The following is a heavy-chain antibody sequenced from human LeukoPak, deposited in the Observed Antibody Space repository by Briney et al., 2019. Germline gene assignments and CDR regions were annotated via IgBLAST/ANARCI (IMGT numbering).Heavy chain of an antibody. CDR1: GYTFTSYG. D-gene: IGHD2-2*01. CDR3: ARVTGIVVVPAAMDGGYYFDY. CDR2: ISAYNGNT. Sequence: ASVKVSCKASGYTFTSYGISWVRQAPGQGLEWMGWISAYNGNTNYAQKLQGRVTMTTDTSTSTAYMELRSLRSDDTAVYYCARVTGIVVVPAAMDGGYYFDYWGQGTLVTVSS. J-gene: IGHJ4*02. V-gene: IGHV1-18*01.